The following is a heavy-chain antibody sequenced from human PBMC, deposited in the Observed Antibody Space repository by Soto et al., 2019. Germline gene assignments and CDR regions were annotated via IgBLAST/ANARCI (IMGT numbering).Heavy chain of an antibody. J-gene: IGHJ6*02. CDR3: ARERLGADSSGDYWNYMDV. CDR2: IHNSGRT. Sequence: QVQLQESGPGLVKPSQTLSLTCTVSGGSISSGDYYWSWIRQPPGKGLEWIGYIHNSGRTYYNPALRIGRRISVAPSTTPFSLKLTALTAADTAVYYCARERLGADSSGDYWNYMDVWGQGTTVTVSS. V-gene: IGHV4-30-4*01. D-gene: IGHD3-22*01. CDR1: GGSISSGDYY.